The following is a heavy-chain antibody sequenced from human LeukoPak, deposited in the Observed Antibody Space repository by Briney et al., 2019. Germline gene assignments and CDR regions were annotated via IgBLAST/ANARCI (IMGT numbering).Heavy chain of an antibody. CDR3: ADSTNYYNSRGYSVN. J-gene: IGHJ4*02. Sequence: PSQTLSLTCTVSGGSVSTGFHYWSWIRQPPGGGLEWMGIIYHNGNTYYNPSLKSRLTILIDTSKNRFSLRLHSVTAADTAVYYCADSTNYYNSRGYSVNWGQGTLVTVSS. D-gene: IGHD3-22*01. CDR1: GGSVSTGFHY. CDR2: IYHNGNT. V-gene: IGHV4-30-4*01.